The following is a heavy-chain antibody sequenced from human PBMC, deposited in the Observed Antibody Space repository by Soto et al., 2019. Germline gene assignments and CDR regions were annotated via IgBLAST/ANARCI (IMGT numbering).Heavy chain of an antibody. J-gene: IGHJ3*02. CDR2: FDPEDGET. D-gene: IGHD3-3*01. V-gene: IGHV1-24*01. CDR3: ATGWAGFLEWSNDAFDI. Sequence: ASVKVSCKVSGYTLTELSMHWVRQAPGKGLEWMGGFDPEDGETIYAQKFQGRATMTEDTSTDTAYMELSSLRSEDTAVYYCATGWAGFLEWSNDAFDIWGQGTMVTVSS. CDR1: GYTLTELS.